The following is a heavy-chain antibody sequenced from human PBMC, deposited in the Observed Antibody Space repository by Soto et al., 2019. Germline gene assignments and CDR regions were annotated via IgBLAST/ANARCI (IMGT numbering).Heavy chain of an antibody. V-gene: IGHV4-39*01. CDR3: ARLNGYCISTNCHGYYGMDV. D-gene: IGHD2-2*03. Sequence: SETLSLTCSVSGGFVSSSSYSWGWIRQSPGKGLEWIGTIYSSENTYYNPSLLSRVTISVDTSKNEFSLRLSSVTAADTAVYYCARLNGYCISTNCHGYYGMDVWGQGTTVTVS. CDR1: GGFVSSSSYS. CDR2: IYSSENT. J-gene: IGHJ6*02.